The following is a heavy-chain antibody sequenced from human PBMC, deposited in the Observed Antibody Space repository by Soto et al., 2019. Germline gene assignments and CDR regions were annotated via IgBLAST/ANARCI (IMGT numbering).Heavy chain of an antibody. D-gene: IGHD3-10*01. CDR3: AKDFQFGGSGTGYFDN. Sequence: PGGSLRLSCVASGFTFRTNPMSWVRQAPGKGLEWVSGVSDSGAKTYYADSVKGRFTVSRDNSKNTLYLEMKSLRAEDTAVYYCAKDFQFGGSGTGYFDNWGHGTLVTVSS. CDR2: VSDSGAKT. J-gene: IGHJ4*01. V-gene: IGHV3-23*01. CDR1: GFTFRTNP.